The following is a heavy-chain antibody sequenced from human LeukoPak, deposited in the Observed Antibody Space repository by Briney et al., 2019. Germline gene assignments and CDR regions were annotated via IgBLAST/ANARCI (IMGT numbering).Heavy chain of an antibody. CDR2: INSDGSST. Sequence: GGSLRLSCAASGFTFSNYWMHWVRQAPGKGLVWVSRINSDGSSTSYADSVKGRFTISRDNAKNTLYLQMNSLRVEDTAVYYCARDYGRSRDYGMDVWGPGTTVTVSS. CDR3: ARDYGRSRDYGMDV. D-gene: IGHD3-10*01. CDR1: GFTFSNYW. J-gene: IGHJ6*02. V-gene: IGHV3-74*01.